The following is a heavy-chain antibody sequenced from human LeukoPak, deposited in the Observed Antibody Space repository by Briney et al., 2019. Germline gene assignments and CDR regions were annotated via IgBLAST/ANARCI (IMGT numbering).Heavy chain of an antibody. CDR3: ARDETYYYDSSGLDY. CDR1: GFTFTSYN. D-gene: IGHD3-22*01. J-gene: IGHJ4*02. V-gene: IGHV3-7*01. CDR2: IKQDGSEK. Sequence: GGPLRLSCVASGFTFTSYNMNWVRQAPGKGLEWVANIKQDGSEKYYVDSVKGRFTISRDNAKNSLYLQMNSLRAEDTAVYYCARDETYYYDSSGLDYWGQGTLVTVSS.